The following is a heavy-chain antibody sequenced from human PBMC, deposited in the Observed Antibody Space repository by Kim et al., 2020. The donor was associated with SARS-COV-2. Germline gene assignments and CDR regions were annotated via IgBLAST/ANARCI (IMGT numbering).Heavy chain of an antibody. CDR3: ASYCGGDCYSGIAYAFDI. CDR2: IYYSGST. CDR1: GGSISSYY. D-gene: IGHD2-21*02. V-gene: IGHV4-59*13. J-gene: IGHJ3*02. Sequence: SETLSLTCTVSGGSISSYYWSWIRQPPGKGLEWIGYIYYSGSTNYNPSLKSRVTISVDTSKNQFSLKLSSVTAADTAVYYCASYCGGDCYSGIAYAFDIWGQGTMVTVSS.